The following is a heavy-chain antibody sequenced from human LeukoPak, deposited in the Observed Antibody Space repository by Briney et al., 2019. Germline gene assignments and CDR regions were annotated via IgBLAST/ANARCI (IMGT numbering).Heavy chain of an antibody. D-gene: IGHD1-20*01. V-gene: IGHV1-2*02. CDR1: GYTFTGYY. Sequence: ASVKVSCKASGYTFTGYYMHWVRQAPGQGLEWMGWINPNSGGTNYAQKFQGRVTMTRDTSISTAYMELSRLRSDDTAVYYCARDRFPYNRNDGSDYWGQGTLVTVSS. CDR2: INPNSGGT. J-gene: IGHJ4*02. CDR3: ARDRFPYNRNDGSDY.